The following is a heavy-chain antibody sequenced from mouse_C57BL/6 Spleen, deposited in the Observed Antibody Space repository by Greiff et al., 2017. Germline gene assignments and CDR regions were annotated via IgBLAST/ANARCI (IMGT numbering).Heavy chain of an antibody. CDR2: IDPENGDT. CDR1: GFNIKDAN. Sequence: VQLQQSGAELVRPGASVKLSCTASGFNIKDANMHWVKQRPEQGLEWIGWIDPENGDTEYASKFQGKATITADTSSNTAYLQLSILTSEDTAVYYCTTLRLPPFAYWGQGTLVTVSA. V-gene: IGHV14-4*01. J-gene: IGHJ3*01. CDR3: TTLRLPPFAY. D-gene: IGHD2-2*01.